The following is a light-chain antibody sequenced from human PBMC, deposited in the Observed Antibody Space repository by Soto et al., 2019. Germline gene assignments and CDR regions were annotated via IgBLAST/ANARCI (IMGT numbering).Light chain of an antibody. Sequence: EIVMTQSPATLSLSPGERATLSCRASQSVSSNLAWYQQKPGQAPRLLIYGASTRATGIPARFSGSGSGTEFIPTISSLQSEDVAVYYCQQYNNWPPWTFGQGTKVEIK. CDR3: QQYNNWPPWT. V-gene: IGKV3-15*01. J-gene: IGKJ1*01. CDR1: QSVSSN. CDR2: GAS.